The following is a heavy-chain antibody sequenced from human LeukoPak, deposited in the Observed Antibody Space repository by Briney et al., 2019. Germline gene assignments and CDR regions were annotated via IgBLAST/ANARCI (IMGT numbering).Heavy chain of an antibody. J-gene: IGHJ6*02. Sequence: SETLSLTCAVYGGSFSGYYWSWIRQPPGKGLEWIGEINHSGSTNYNPSLKSRVTISVDTSKNQFSLKLSSVTAADTAVYYCARGLVYSSSWYGWGSYYYGMDVWGQGTTVTVSS. CDR3: ARGLVYSSSWYGWGSYYYGMDV. CDR2: INHSGST. V-gene: IGHV4-34*01. CDR1: GGSFSGYY. D-gene: IGHD6-13*01.